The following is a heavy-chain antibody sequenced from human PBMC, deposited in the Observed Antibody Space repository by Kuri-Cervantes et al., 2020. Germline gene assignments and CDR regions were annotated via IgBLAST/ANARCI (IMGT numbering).Heavy chain of an antibody. CDR1: GGSISSYY. CDR3: ARARFGNTAMVQYYYYYYMDV. J-gene: IGHJ6*03. V-gene: IGHV4-59*01. CDR2: IYYSGST. D-gene: IGHD5-18*01. Sequence: SETLSLTCTVSGGSISSYYWSWIRQPPGKGLEWIGYIYYSGSTSYNPSLKSRVTISVDTSKNQFSLKLSSVTAADTAVYYCARARFGNTAMVQYYYYYYMDVWGKGTTVTVSS.